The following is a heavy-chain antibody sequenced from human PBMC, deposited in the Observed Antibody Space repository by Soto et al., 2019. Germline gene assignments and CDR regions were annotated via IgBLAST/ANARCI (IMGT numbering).Heavy chain of an antibody. Sequence: CGCLRLSCAASGFSFSDYYMSWIRQAPGRGLELVSYISNSPGTISYANSLKGRYTTSRDNAQISLYLQMTRLRAEDTAVYYCARGTYRSKTDFDYWGQGTLVTV. CDR3: ARGTYRSKTDFDY. V-gene: IGHV3-11*01. J-gene: IGHJ4*02. D-gene: IGHD6-13*01. CDR1: GFSFSDYY. CDR2: ISNSPGTI.